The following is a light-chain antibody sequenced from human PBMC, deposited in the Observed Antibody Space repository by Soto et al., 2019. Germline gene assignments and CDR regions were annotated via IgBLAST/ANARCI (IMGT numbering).Light chain of an antibody. J-gene: IGKJ4*01. V-gene: IGKV3-15*01. Sequence: EIVMTQSPASLSVSPGDRVTLSCRASQSVRSELAWYQQKSGQPPRLLIYGASTRATGIPARFSGSGSGTEFTLTINDLQSEDFAVYYCQQYERWPPLTFGGGTKVEIK. CDR1: QSVRSE. CDR3: QQYERWPPLT. CDR2: GAS.